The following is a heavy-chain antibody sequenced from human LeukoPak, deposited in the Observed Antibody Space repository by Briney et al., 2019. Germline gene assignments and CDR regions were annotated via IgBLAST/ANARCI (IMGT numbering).Heavy chain of an antibody. V-gene: IGHV3-23*01. CDR1: GFTFSSYA. CDR2: ISGGGGST. J-gene: IGHJ4*02. D-gene: IGHD2-8*01. Sequence: GGSLRLSCAASGFTFSSYAMSWVRQAPGKGLEWVSAISGGGGSTYYADSVKGRFTISRDNSKNTLYLQMNSLRAEDPAVYYCAKVRNALRLSYWGQGTLVTVSS. CDR3: AKVRNALRLSY.